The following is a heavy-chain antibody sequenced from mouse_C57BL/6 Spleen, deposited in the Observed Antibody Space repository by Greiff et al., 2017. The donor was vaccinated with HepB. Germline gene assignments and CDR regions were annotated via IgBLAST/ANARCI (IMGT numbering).Heavy chain of an antibody. V-gene: IGHV1-61*01. CDR2: IYPAAGET. CDR3: ARSEALFDY. J-gene: IGHJ2*01. Sequence: QVQLQQPGAELVKPGSSVKLSCKASGYTFTSYCIHWVKQRPGQGLDWIGNIYPAAGETNYNEKFKDKATWTVDKSSSTAYMKLSSRTSEDSAVYYCARSEALFDYWGQGTTLTVSS. CDR1: GYTFTSYC.